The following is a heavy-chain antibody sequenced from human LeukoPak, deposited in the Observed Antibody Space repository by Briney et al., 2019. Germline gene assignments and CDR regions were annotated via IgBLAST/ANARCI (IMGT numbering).Heavy chain of an antibody. CDR1: GYTFTGYY. V-gene: IGHV1-18*04. CDR3: ARGGRVATNDDY. Sequence: ASVKVSCKASGYTFTGYYMRWVRQTPGQGLEWMGWISGYNGNTNYAQKLQGRVTMTTDTSTSTAYMELRSLRSDDTAVYYCARGGRVATNDDYWGQGTLVTVSS. D-gene: IGHD5-12*01. J-gene: IGHJ4*02. CDR2: ISGYNGNT.